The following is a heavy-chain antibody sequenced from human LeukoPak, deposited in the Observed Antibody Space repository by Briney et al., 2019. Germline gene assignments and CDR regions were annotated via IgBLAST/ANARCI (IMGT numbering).Heavy chain of an antibody. Sequence: PSETLSLTCTVSGGSISNYYWSWIRQPPGKGLEWIGYIYYSGSTNYNPSLKSRVTMSVDTSKNQFSLKLSSVTAADTAVYYCARVAVAFDFFDYWGQGTLVTVSS. CDR1: GGSISNYY. V-gene: IGHV4-59*12. J-gene: IGHJ4*02. D-gene: IGHD6-19*01. CDR3: ARVAVAFDFFDY. CDR2: IYYSGST.